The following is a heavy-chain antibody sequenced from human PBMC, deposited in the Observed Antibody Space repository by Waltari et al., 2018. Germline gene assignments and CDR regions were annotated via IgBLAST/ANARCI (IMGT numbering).Heavy chain of an antibody. CDR2: ISSASSYT. V-gene: IGHV3-11*06. CDR1: GFNFNDSY. J-gene: IGHJ4*02. CDR3: ARGRGSSGWYYFDL. D-gene: IGHD6-19*01. Sequence: QVQLVESGGGLLKPGGSLRLSCAASGFNFNDSYMNWIRQAPGKGLDLISNISSASSYTKYSESVRGRFIISRDNSRNSVYLHINSPRAEDTAIYFCARGRGSSGWYYFDLWGQGALVTVS.